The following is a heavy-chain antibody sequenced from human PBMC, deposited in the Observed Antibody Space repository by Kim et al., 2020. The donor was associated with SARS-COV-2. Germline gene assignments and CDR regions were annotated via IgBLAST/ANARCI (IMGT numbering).Heavy chain of an antibody. V-gene: IGHV4-4*02. D-gene: IGHD1-26*01. CDR1: GGSISSSNW. CDR3: ARGRVGIVGATIFDS. J-gene: IGHJ4*02. CDR2: IYHSGST. Sequence: SETLSLTCAVSGGSISSSNWWSWVRQPPGKGLEWIGEIYHSGSTNYNPSLKSRVTISVDKSKNQFSLKLSSVTAADTAVYYCARGRVGIVGATIFDSWGQGTLVTVSS.